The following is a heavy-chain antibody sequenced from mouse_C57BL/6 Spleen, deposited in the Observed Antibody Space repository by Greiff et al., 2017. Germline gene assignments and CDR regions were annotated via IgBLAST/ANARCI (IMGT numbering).Heavy chain of an antibody. CDR2: INPSSGYT. CDR1: GYTFTSYT. CDR3: ARRDTRDAMDY. J-gene: IGHJ4*01. Sequence: QVQLKESGAELARPGASVKMSCKASGYTFTSYTMHWVKQRPGQGLEWIGYINPSSGYTKYNQKFKDKATLTADKSSSTAYMQLSSLTSEDSAVYYCARRDTRDAMDYWGQGTSVTVSS. V-gene: IGHV1-4*01. D-gene: IGHD3-3*01.